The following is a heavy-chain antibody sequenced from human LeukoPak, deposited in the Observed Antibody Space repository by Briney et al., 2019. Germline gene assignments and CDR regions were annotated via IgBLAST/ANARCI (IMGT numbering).Heavy chain of an antibody. CDR1: GFTFSRYE. CDR2: IFSGGSTI. Sequence: GGAPRLSCAASGFTFSRYEKNWGRQAPGKGVEGVFYIFSGGSTIYYADSVKGRFTISRDNAKNSLYLQMNSLRAEDTAVYYCARGPPGLRYFDWMSGSGDAFDIWGQGTMVTVSS. CDR3: ARGPPGLRYFDWMSGSGDAFDI. D-gene: IGHD3-9*01. V-gene: IGHV3-48*03. J-gene: IGHJ3*02.